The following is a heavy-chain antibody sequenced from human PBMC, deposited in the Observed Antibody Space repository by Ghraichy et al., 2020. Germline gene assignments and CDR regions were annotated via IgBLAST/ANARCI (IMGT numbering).Heavy chain of an antibody. Sequence: LSLTCAASGFTFSSYAMSWVRQAPGKGLEWVSAISGSGGSTYYADSVKGRFTISRDNSKNTLYLQMNSLRAEDTAVYYCAKGGYSYGPSRYYYYGMDVWGQGTTVTVSS. J-gene: IGHJ6*02. CDR1: GFTFSSYA. V-gene: IGHV3-23*01. CDR2: ISGSGGST. CDR3: AKGGYSYGPSRYYYYGMDV. D-gene: IGHD5-18*01.